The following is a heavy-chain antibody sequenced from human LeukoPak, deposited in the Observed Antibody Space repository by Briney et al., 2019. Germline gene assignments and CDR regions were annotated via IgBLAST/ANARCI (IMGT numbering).Heavy chain of an antibody. Sequence: SQTLSLTCTVSGGSISSGSYYWSWIRQPAGKGLEWIGRIYTSGSTNYNPSLESRVTISVDTSKNQFSLKLSSVTAADTAVYYCARGFGVPAAQWGQGTLVTVSS. D-gene: IGHD2-2*01. CDR1: GGSISSGSYY. V-gene: IGHV4-61*02. J-gene: IGHJ4*02. CDR2: IYTSGST. CDR3: ARGFGVPAAQ.